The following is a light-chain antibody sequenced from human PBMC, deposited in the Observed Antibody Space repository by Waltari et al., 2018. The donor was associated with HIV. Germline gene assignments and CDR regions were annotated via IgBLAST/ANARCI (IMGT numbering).Light chain of an antibody. CDR2: EGS. J-gene: IGLJ2*01. CDR3: CSYAGSSIMV. Sequence: QSALTQPASVPRSPGQSLTISCTGTSSEVGSYSLVSWYPQHPGKAPKLMIYEGSKRPSGVSNRFSGSKSGNTASLTIAGLQAEDEADYNCCSYAGSSIMVFGGGTKLTVL. CDR1: SSEVGSYSL. V-gene: IGLV2-23*01.